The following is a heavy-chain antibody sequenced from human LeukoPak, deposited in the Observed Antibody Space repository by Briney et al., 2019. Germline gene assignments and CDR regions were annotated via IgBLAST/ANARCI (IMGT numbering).Heavy chain of an antibody. Sequence: SETLSLTCTVSGASISSYYWSWIRQPPGKGLEWIGDIYYSGSIKYNPSLKSRDTMSVDTSKNQFSLKLSSATAADTAIYYCARENPSGYYNRPIDYWGQGTLVTASS. V-gene: IGHV4-59*01. J-gene: IGHJ4*02. CDR1: GASISSYY. CDR2: IYYSGSI. D-gene: IGHD3-22*01. CDR3: ARENPSGYYNRPIDY.